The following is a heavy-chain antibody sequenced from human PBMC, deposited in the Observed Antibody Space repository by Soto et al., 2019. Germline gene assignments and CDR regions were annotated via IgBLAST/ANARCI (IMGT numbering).Heavy chain of an antibody. Sequence: PGGSLRLSCAASGFTFSSYGMHWVRQAPGKGLEWVAVVSYDGSNKYYADSVKGRFTISRDNSKNTLYLQMNSLRAEDTAVYYCAKNGDYGSSGYYYCFDYWGKGTLVTVS. V-gene: IGHV3-30*18. J-gene: IGHJ4*02. CDR3: AKNGDYGSSGYYYCFDY. D-gene: IGHD3-22*01. CDR2: VSYDGSNK. CDR1: GFTFSSYG.